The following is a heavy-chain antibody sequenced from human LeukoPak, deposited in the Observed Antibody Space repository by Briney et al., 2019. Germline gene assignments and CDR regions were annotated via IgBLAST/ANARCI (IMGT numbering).Heavy chain of an antibody. V-gene: IGHV1-8*01. CDR1: GYTFTSYD. D-gene: IGHD6-19*01. Sequence: ASVKASCKASGYTFTSYDINWVRQATGQGLEWMGWMNPNGGNTGYAQKFQGRVTMTRNTSISTAYMELSSLRSEDTAVYYCARAGGSGWWYPRSSEDYNWFDPWGQGTLVTVSS. J-gene: IGHJ5*02. CDR2: MNPNGGNT. CDR3: ARAGGSGWWYPRSSEDYNWFDP.